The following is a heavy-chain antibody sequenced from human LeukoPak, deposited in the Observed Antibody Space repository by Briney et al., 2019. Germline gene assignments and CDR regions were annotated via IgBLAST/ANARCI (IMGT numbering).Heavy chain of an antibody. V-gene: IGHV1-2*02. J-gene: IGHJ4*02. D-gene: IGHD4-23*01. CDR3: ARLRWTYFDY. Sequence: ASVKVSCKASGYTFTGYYIHWVRQAPGQGLEWMGWINPNNGGTNYAQKFQGRVTMTRDTSISTTYMELNRLTSDDTAVYYCARLRWTYFDYWGQGTLVTVSS. CDR1: GYTFTGYY. CDR2: INPNNGGT.